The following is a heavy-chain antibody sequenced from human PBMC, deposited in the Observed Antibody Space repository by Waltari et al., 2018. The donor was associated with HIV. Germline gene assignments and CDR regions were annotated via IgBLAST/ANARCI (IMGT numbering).Heavy chain of an antibody. J-gene: IGHJ6*02. CDR3: ARESPTVTRREGPRRDYYYGMDV. Sequence: QVQLVQSGAEVKKPGSSVKVSCKASGGTFSSYAISWVRQAPGQGLEWMGGIIPIFGTANYAQKFQGRVTITADESTSTAYMELSSLRSEDTAVYYCARESPTVTRREGPRRDYYYGMDVWGQGTTVTVSS. CDR2: IIPIFGTA. D-gene: IGHD4-4*01. CDR1: GGTFSSYA. V-gene: IGHV1-69*01.